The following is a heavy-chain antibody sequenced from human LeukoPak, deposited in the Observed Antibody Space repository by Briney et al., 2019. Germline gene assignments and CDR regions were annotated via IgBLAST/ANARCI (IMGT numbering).Heavy chain of an antibody. V-gene: IGHV4-4*07. Sequence: SETLSLTCTVSGGPIYSYYWSWIRQTAGKGLEWIGRLYPGVSTNNYNPSLKSRVSVSVDTSKNQFALRLSAVTAADTAVYYCARLKFYDSTGYSPGHYMDVWGKGNPVTVSS. J-gene: IGHJ6*03. CDR1: GGPIYSYY. CDR3: ARLKFYDSTGYSPGHYMDV. CDR2: LYPGVSTN. D-gene: IGHD3-22*01.